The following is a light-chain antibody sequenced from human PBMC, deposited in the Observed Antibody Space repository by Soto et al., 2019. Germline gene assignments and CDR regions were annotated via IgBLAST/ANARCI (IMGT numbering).Light chain of an antibody. CDR3: SSFTSNRIYV. J-gene: IGLJ1*01. CDR1: HNDIGTYDY. Sequence: QSALTQPTSVSGSPGQSITISCTGNHNDIGTYDYVSWYQQHPGRAPRLLIHGVTTRPSGISDRFSASKSGLTASLTISGLQPEDEADYYCSSFTSNRIYVFGPGTKGTVL. CDR2: GVT. V-gene: IGLV2-14*03.